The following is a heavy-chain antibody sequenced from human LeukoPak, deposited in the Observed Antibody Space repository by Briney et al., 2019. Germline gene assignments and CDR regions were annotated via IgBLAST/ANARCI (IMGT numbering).Heavy chain of an antibody. J-gene: IGHJ4*02. CDR1: GGSFSGYY. CDR3: ARLRGGSYYLYFDY. CDR2: IYYSGST. Sequence: SETLSLTCAVYGGSFSGYYWSWIRQPPGKGLEWIGSIYYSGSTYYNPSLKSRVTISVDTSKNQFSLKLSSVTAADTAVCYCARLRGGSYYLYFDYWGQGTLVTVSS. V-gene: IGHV4-34*01. D-gene: IGHD1-26*01.